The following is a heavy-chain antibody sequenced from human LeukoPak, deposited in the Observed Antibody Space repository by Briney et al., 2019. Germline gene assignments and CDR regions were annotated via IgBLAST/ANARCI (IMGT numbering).Heavy chain of an antibody. Sequence: PGGSLRLSRAAYRFTFSSYWMSWVRQAPGKGLEWVANIKQGGSEKYYVDAVKGRFTISRDNANNSLYLQMNSLRAEDTAVYYCARDTITIFGVVIMWGSDAFDIWGQGTMVTVSS. J-gene: IGHJ3*02. D-gene: IGHD3-3*01. V-gene: IGHV3-7*01. CDR2: IKQGGSEK. CDR3: ARDTITIFGVVIMWGSDAFDI. CDR1: RFTFSSYW.